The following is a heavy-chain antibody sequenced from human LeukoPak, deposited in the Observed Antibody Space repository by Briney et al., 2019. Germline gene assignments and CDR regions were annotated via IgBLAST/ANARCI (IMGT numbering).Heavy chain of an antibody. V-gene: IGHV3-7*01. CDR3: ARDFDDFWSGFPHYFDY. CDR2: IKQDGSEK. CDR1: GFTFTSYW. D-gene: IGHD3-3*01. Sequence: GGSLRLSCTASGFTFTSYWMQWVRQAPGKGLEWVANIKQDGSEKYYVDSVKGRFTISRDNAKNSLYLQMNSLRAEDTAVYYCARDFDDFWSGFPHYFDYWGQGTLVTVSS. J-gene: IGHJ4*02.